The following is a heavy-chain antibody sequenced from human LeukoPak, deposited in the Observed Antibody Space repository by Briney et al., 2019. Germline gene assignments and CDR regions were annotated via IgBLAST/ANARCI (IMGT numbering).Heavy chain of an antibody. CDR3: AKDLPRYCSGGSCPFDY. CDR2: ISWNSGSI. V-gene: IGHV3-9*01. CDR1: GFTFDDYA. J-gene: IGHJ4*02. D-gene: IGHD2-15*01. Sequence: GGSLRLSCAASGFTFDDYAMHWVRQAPGKGLEWVSGISWNSGSIGYADSVKGRFTISRDNAKNSLYLQMNSLRAEDAALYYCAKDLPRYCSGGSCPFDYWGQGTLVTASS.